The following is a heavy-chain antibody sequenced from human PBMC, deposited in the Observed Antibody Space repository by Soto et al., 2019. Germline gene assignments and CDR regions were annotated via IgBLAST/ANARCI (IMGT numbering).Heavy chain of an antibody. V-gene: IGHV3-23*01. Sequence: EVQLLESGGGLVQPGGSLRLSCVASGFTFSSYAMSWVRQAPGKGLEWVSAISGSGGSTYYADSVKGRFTISRDNSKNTLYLQMNSLRAEDTAVYYYAKVHTAMVWFDPWGQGTLVTVSS. J-gene: IGHJ5*02. CDR3: AKVHTAMVWFDP. CDR1: GFTFSSYA. D-gene: IGHD5-18*01. CDR2: ISGSGGST.